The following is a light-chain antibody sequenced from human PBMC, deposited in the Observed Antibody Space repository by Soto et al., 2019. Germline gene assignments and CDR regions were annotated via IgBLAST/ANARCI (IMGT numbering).Light chain of an antibody. J-gene: IGKJ1*01. CDR3: QKYNSAPLT. V-gene: IGKV1-27*01. CDR2: AAS. Sequence: DIQMTQSPSSLSASVGDRVTITCRASQGIRNYLARYQQKPGKVPKLLIYAASTLQSGVPSRFSGSGSGTDFTLTISSLQPEDVATYYCQKYNSAPLTFGQGTKVEIK. CDR1: QGIRNY.